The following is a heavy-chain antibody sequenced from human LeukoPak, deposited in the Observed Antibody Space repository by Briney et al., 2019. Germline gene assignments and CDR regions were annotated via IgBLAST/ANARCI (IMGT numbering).Heavy chain of an antibody. CDR2: IFPSGGEI. J-gene: IGHJ4*02. Sequence: GGSLRLSCAASGFTFSTFAMIWVRQPPGKGLEWVSSIFPSGGEIHYADSVRGRFTISRDNSKSTLSLQMNSLRAEDTAIYYCATYRQILLPFESWGQGTLVTVSS. V-gene: IGHV3-23*01. CDR1: GFTFSTFA. D-gene: IGHD5-18*01. CDR3: ATYRQILLPFES.